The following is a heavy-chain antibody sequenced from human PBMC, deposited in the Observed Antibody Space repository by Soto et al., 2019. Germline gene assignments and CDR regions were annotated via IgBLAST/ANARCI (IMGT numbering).Heavy chain of an antibody. J-gene: IGHJ4*02. V-gene: IGHV1-24*01. CDR3: ATGLGYCSGGSCYGY. CDR2: FDPEDGET. CDR1: GYTLTELS. Sequence: ASVKVSCKVSGYTLTELSMHWVRQAPGKVLECMGGFDPEDGETIYAQKFQGRVTMTEDTSTDTAYMELSSLRSEDTAVYYCATGLGYCSGGSCYGYWGQGTLVTVS. D-gene: IGHD2-15*01.